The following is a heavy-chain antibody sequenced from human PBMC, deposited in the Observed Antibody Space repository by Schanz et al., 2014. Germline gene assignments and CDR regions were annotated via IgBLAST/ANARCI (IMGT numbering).Heavy chain of an antibody. Sequence: QVQLVQSGTEAMNSAASAKVSCKASGYTFTNFYIHWVRQAPGQGLAWVGIIIPSEGGTSFPQKLKDRRTMTRDTYTSTFYMERSSRRSEDTAVYYCARDEVDAAAGGNYWGQGTLVTVSS. V-gene: IGHV1-46*03. CDR1: GYTFTNFY. D-gene: IGHD6-13*01. CDR3: ARDEVDAAAGGNY. CDR2: IIPSEGGT. J-gene: IGHJ4*02.